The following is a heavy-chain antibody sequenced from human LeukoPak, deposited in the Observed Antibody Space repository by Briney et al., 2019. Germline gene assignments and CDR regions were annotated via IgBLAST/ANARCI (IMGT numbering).Heavy chain of an antibody. J-gene: IGHJ4*02. CDR3: ARDEVAGYFEC. CDR1: GFTFSSYG. Sequence: PGRSLRLSCAASGFTFSSYGMHWVRQAPGKGLEWVAVIWYDGSNKYYADSVKGRFTISRDNSKNTLYLQMNSLRAEDTAVYYCARDEVAGYFECWGQGTLVTVSS. V-gene: IGHV3-33*01. CDR2: IWYDGSNK. D-gene: IGHD6-19*01.